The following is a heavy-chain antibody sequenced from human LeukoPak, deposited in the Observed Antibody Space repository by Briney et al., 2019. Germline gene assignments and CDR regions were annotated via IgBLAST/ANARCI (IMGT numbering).Heavy chain of an antibody. CDR3: ARGRWFDP. CDR1: GGSFSGYY. Sequence: PSETLSLTCAVYGGSFSGYYWSWIRQPPGKGLEWIGEINHSGSTNYNPSLKSRVTISVDTSKNQFSLKLSSVTAADSAVYYCARGRWFDPWGQGTLVTVSS. J-gene: IGHJ5*02. V-gene: IGHV4-34*01. CDR2: INHSGST.